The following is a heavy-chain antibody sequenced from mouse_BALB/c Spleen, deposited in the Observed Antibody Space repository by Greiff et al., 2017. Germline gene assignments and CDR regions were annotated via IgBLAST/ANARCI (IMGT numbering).Heavy chain of an antibody. CDR3: ARTYYRYGNYFDY. CDR1: GYSITSDYA. CDR2: ISYSGST. Sequence: EVKLVESGPGLVKPSQSLSLTCTVTGYSITSDYAWNWIRQFPGNKLEWMGYISYSGSTSYNPSLKSRISITRDTSKNQFFLQLNSVTTEDTATYYCARTYYRYGNYFDYWGQGTTLTVSS. V-gene: IGHV3-2*02. D-gene: IGHD2-14*01. J-gene: IGHJ2*01.